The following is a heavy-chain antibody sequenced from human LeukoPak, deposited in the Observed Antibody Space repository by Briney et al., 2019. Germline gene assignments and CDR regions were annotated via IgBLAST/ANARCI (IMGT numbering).Heavy chain of an antibody. J-gene: IGHJ4*02. Sequence: GSLRLSCVASGFAFRNNAMSWVRQAPGKGLEWVSLISDSGGSTNYADSVKGRFTISRGNSKNTLYLQMNTLRAEDTAIYYCASSYGSSAYYPFDYWGQGTLVTVFS. CDR1: GFAFRNNA. CDR3: ASSYGSSAYYPFDY. D-gene: IGHD3-22*01. CDR2: ISDSGGST. V-gene: IGHV3-23*01.